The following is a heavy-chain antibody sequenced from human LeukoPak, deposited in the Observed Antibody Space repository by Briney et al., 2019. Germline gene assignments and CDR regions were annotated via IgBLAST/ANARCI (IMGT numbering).Heavy chain of an antibody. CDR2: ICYDGSDE. CDR3: AKDRPNLAAAGRDYFDY. CDR1: GFIFNDYG. D-gene: IGHD6-13*01. Sequence: PGGSLRLSCTAPGFIFNDYGMHWVRQAPGKGLEWVASICYDGSDEYSPQFVKGRFPISRDNSKTTLYLHMTSLGLEDTAVYFCAKDRPNLAAAGRDYFDYWGRGTLVTVSS. J-gene: IGHJ4*02. V-gene: IGHV3-30*02.